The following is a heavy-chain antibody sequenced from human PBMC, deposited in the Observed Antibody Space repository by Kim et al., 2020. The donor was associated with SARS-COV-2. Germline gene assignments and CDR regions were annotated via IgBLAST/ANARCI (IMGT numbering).Heavy chain of an antibody. CDR1: GGSISSSNW. D-gene: IGHD6-19*01. Sequence: SETLSLTCAVSGGSISSSNWWSWVRQPPGKGLEWIGEIYHSGSTNYNPSLKSRVTISVDKSKNQFSLKLSSVTAADTAVYYCARGLIQYSSGPYYGMDVWGQGTTVTVSS. J-gene: IGHJ6*02. V-gene: IGHV4-4*02. CDR3: ARGLIQYSSGPYYGMDV. CDR2: IYHSGST.